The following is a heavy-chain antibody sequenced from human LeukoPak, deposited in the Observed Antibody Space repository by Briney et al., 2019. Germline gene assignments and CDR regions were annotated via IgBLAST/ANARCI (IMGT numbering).Heavy chain of an antibody. Sequence: PGGSLRLSCAASGFTFSSYAMHWVRQAPGKGLEYVSAISSNGGSTYYANSVKGRFTISRDNSKNTLYLQMGSLRAEDMAVYYCARSRCSGGSCYSYYFDYWGQGTLVTVSS. CDR1: GFTFSSYA. CDR2: ISSNGGST. J-gene: IGHJ4*02. CDR3: ARSRCSGGSCYSYYFDY. V-gene: IGHV3-64*01. D-gene: IGHD2-15*01.